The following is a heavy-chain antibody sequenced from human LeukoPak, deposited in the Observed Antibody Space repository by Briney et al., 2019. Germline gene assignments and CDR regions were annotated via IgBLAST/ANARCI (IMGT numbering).Heavy chain of an antibody. CDR1: GFTFSSYS. D-gene: IGHD2-2*01. CDR2: ISSSSSTI. Sequence: GGSLRLSCAASGFTFSSYSMNWVRQAPGKGLEWVSYISSSSSTIYYADSVKGRFTISRDNAKNSLHLQMNSLRAEDTAVYYCARSGYCSSTSCTDDYYYGMDVWGQGTTVTVSS. CDR3: ARSGYCSSTSCTDDYYYGMDV. J-gene: IGHJ6*02. V-gene: IGHV3-48*01.